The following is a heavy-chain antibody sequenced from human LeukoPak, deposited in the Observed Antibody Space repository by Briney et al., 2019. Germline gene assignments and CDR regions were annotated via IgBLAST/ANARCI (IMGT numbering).Heavy chain of an antibody. CDR2: IYSGGDT. V-gene: IGHV3-53*01. CDR3: ARGSCSNIRCHDAFDI. J-gene: IGHJ3*02. CDR1: GFTFSDAW. D-gene: IGHD2-2*01. Sequence: GGSLRLSCEASGFTFSDAWMNWVRQAPGKGLECVSIIYSGGDTYYTDSVKGRFSVSRDNSKNTLYLQVNSLRVDDTAVYYCARGSCSNIRCHDAFDIWGQGTMVTVSS.